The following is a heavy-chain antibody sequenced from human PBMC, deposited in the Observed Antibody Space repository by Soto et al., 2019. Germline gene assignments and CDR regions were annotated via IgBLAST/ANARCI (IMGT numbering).Heavy chain of an antibody. CDR3: VRAPGPMYYAMAA. CDR1: GFIFSEYE. V-gene: IGHV3-48*03. CDR2: IGKNGRDI. J-gene: IGHJ6*02. Sequence: GGSLRLSCEVSGFIFSEYEFNRVRQAPGKGLEWVSYIGKNGRDIYDADSVKGRFTISRDDDKSTLYLEMNSLRAEDSAVYYCVRAPGPMYYAMAAWGQGTMVTVSS. D-gene: IGHD2-8*01.